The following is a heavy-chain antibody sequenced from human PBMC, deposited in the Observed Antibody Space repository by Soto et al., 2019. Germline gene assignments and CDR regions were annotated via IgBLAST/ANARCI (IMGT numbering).Heavy chain of an antibody. CDR2: INHSGST. J-gene: IGHJ4*02. CDR3: ARVSPLTSLDYGDPGGLDY. Sequence: QVQLQQWGAGLLKPSETLSLTCAVYGGSFSGYYWSWIRQPPGKGLEWIGEINHSGSTNYNPSLKSRVTISVDTYKNQFSLKLSSVTAADTAVYYCARVSPLTSLDYGDPGGLDYWGQGTLVTVSS. CDR1: GGSFSGYY. V-gene: IGHV4-34*01. D-gene: IGHD4-17*01.